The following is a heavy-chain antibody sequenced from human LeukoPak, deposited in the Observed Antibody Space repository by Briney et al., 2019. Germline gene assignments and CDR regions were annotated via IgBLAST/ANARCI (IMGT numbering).Heavy chain of an antibody. CDR3: ARPYLARDSSSWYA. J-gene: IGHJ4*02. V-gene: IGHV3-21*01. CDR1: GFTFSSYA. Sequence: GGSLRLSCAASGFTFSSYAMSWVRQAPGKGLEWVSSISSSSSYIYYADSVKGRFTISRDNAKNSLHLQMNSLRAEDTAVYYCARPYLARDSSSWYAWGQGTLVTVSS. CDR2: ISSSSSYI. D-gene: IGHD6-13*01.